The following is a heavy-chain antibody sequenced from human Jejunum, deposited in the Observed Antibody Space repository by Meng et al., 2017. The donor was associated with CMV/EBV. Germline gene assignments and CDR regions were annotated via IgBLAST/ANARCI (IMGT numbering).Heavy chain of an antibody. CDR2: IDSDESNT. V-gene: IGHV3-74*01. D-gene: IGHD7-27*01. CDR1: SSYW. Sequence: SSYWMHWGRQAPGKGLVWVARIDSDESNTSDESKTRYADSVKGRFTISRDNAKNTLYLQMNSLRADDTAVYYCARSTPSQTDYWGWGQGTLVTVSS. CDR3: ARSTPSQTDYWG. J-gene: IGHJ4*02.